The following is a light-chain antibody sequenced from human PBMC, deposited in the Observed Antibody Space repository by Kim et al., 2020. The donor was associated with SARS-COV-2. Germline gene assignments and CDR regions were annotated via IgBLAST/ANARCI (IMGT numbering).Light chain of an antibody. V-gene: IGKV3-20*01. CDR2: GAS. J-gene: IGKJ4*01. CDR3: QQYGSSPLT. Sequence: PGERATLSCRASQSVSSSYLAWYRQKPGQAPRLLIYGASSRATGIPDRFSGSGSGTDFTLTISRLEPEDFAVYYCQQYGSSPLTFGGGTKVDIK. CDR1: QSVSSSY.